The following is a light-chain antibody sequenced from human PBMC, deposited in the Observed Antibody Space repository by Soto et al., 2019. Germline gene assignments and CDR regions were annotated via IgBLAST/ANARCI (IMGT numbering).Light chain of an antibody. V-gene: IGKV3-20*01. Sequence: EIALTPSPATLSLSPGERATPPCRASQTLSNSFIAWYQHKPGQAPRLLVYDTSTRATGIPDRYSGSGSGTDFTLTISRLEPEDFAVFFCQQYGTSEIIFGQGTRLEIK. CDR1: QTLSNSF. CDR3: QQYGTSEII. CDR2: DTS. J-gene: IGKJ5*01.